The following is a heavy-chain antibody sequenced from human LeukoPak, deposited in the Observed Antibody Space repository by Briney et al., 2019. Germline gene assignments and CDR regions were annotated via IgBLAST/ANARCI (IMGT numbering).Heavy chain of an antibody. D-gene: IGHD2-8*01. CDR1: GGSISSYY. V-gene: IGHV4-59*06. CDR2: IYYSGST. CDR3: AREDYCTNGVCRIIDY. J-gene: IGHJ4*02. Sequence: SETLSLTCTVSGGSISSYYWSWIRQPPGKGLEWIGYIYYSGSTYYNPSLKSRVTISVDTSKNQFSLKLSSVTAADTAVYYCAREDYCTNGVCRIIDYWGQGTLVTVSS.